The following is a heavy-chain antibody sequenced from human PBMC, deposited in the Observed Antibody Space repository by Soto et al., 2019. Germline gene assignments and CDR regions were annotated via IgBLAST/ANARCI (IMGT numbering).Heavy chain of an antibody. J-gene: IGHJ4*02. D-gene: IGHD4-17*01. CDR2: ISTDGTTT. Sequence: EVQLAESGGGLVQPGGSLRLSCAASGFTFSNYWMHWVRQAPGKGLVWVSRISTDGTTTSYADSVKGRFTISRDNAKNTLYLQMNSVRAEDTAVYYCARDGWVMNTVTPRRYDYWGQGTLVTVSS. V-gene: IGHV3-74*01. CDR3: ARDGWVMNTVTPRRYDY. CDR1: GFTFSNYW.